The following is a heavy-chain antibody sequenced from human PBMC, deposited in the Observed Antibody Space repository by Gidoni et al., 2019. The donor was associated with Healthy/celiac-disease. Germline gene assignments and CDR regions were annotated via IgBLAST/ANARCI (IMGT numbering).Heavy chain of an antibody. CDR2: INPSGGST. D-gene: IGHD4-4*01. CDR1: GYTFTSYY. CDR3: ARSPQNDYSNWYYFDY. J-gene: IGHJ4*02. V-gene: IGHV1-46*01. Sequence: QVQLVQSGAEVKKPGASVKVSCKSSGYTFTSYYTHWVRQAPGQGLEWMGIINPSGGSTSYAQKFQGRVTMTRDTSTSTVYMELSSLRSEDTAVYYCARSPQNDYSNWYYFDYWGQGTLVTVSS.